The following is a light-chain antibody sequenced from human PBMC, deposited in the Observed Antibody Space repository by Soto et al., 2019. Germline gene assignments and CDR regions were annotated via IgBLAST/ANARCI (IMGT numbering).Light chain of an antibody. CDR1: QSVSSN. Sequence: EIVMTQSPGTLSVSPGERPTLSCSASQSVSSNLAWYQQKPGQAPRLLIYGASARATGIPARFSGSGSGTEFTLTISSLQSEDIAVYYCQQYNNWPPWTFGQGTKVDIK. V-gene: IGKV3-15*01. J-gene: IGKJ1*01. CDR2: GAS. CDR3: QQYNNWPPWT.